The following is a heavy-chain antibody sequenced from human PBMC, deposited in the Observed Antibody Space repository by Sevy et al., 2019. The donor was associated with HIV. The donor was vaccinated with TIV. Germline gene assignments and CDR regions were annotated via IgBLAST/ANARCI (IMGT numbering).Heavy chain of an antibody. J-gene: IGHJ6*03. CDR1: GFTFSSYA. CDR2: ISGSGGST. Sequence: GGSLRLSCAASGFTFSSYAMSWVRQAPGKGLEWVSAISGSGGSTYYADSVKGRFTITRDNSKNTLYLQMNSLRAEDTAVDYCAKDGFKPSECDENYYYYYMDVWGKGTTVTVSS. D-gene: IGHD3-3*01. V-gene: IGHV3-23*01. CDR3: AKDGFKPSECDENYYYYYMDV.